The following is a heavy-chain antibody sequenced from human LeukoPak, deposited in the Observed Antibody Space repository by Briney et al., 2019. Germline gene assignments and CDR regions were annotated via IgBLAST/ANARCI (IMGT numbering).Heavy chain of an antibody. J-gene: IGHJ4*02. D-gene: IGHD2-15*01. V-gene: IGHV3-30*18. CDR3: AKGVDYCSGGSCPADY. CDR2: ISYDGNNK. Sequence: GGSLRLSCAASGFTFNNYWMSWVRQAPGKGLEWVAVISYDGNNKYYADSVKGRFTISRDNSKNTLFLQMNSLRAEDTAVYYCAKGVDYCSGGSCPADYWGPGTLVTVSS. CDR1: GFTFNNYW.